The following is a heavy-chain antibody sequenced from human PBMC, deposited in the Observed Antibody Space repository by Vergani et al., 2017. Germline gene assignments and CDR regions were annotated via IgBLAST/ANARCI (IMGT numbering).Heavy chain of an antibody. CDR3: AGSIAAAGRXNDY. V-gene: IGHV4-59*01. Sequence: QVQLQESGPGLVKPSETLSLTCTVSGGSISSYYWSWIRQPPGKGLEWIGYIYYSGSTNYNPSLKSRVTISVDTSKNQFSLKLSSVTAADTAVYYCAGSIAAAGRXNDYWGQGTLVTVSS. CDR2: IYYSGST. CDR1: GGSISSYY. J-gene: IGHJ4*02. D-gene: IGHD6-13*01.